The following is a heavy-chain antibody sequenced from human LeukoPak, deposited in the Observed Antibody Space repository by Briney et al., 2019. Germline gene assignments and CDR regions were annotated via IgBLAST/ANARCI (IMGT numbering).Heavy chain of an antibody. CDR2: MNPNSGNT. CDR1: GYTFTSYG. CDR3: ARDYHRGSYSGTIGY. Sequence: EASVKVSCKASGYTFTSYGISWVRQAPGQGLEWMGWMNPNSGNTGYAQKFQGRVTMTRNTSISTAYMELSSLRSEDTAVYYCARDYHRGSYSGTIGYWGQGTLVTVSS. J-gene: IGHJ4*02. D-gene: IGHD1-26*01. V-gene: IGHV1-8*02.